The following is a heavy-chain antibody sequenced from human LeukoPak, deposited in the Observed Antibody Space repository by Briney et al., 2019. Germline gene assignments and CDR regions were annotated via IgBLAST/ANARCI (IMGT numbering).Heavy chain of an antibody. V-gene: IGHV4-61*02. CDR1: GGSISSGNYY. CDR3: VRGVYGALAFDY. D-gene: IGHD4-17*01. Sequence: PSETLSLTCTVSGGSISSGNYYWSWIRQPAGKGLEWIGRIYTSGSTNYNPSLKSRVTISVDTSKNQFSLKLSSVTAADTAVYYCVRGVYGALAFDYWGQGTLVTVSS. CDR2: IYTSGST. J-gene: IGHJ4*02.